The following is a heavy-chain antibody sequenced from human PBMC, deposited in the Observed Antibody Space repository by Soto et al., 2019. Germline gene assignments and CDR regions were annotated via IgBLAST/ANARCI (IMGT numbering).Heavy chain of an antibody. CDR3: ARDPRITIFGVVSPTPFDY. V-gene: IGHV3-7*03. J-gene: IGHJ4*02. D-gene: IGHD3-3*01. CDR2: IKQDGSEK. Sequence: GSLRLSCAASGFTFSSYWMSWVRQAPGKGLEWVANIKQDGSEKYYVDSVKGRFTISRDNAKNSLYLQMNSLRAEDTAVYDCARDPRITIFGVVSPTPFDYWSQGTLVSVSS. CDR1: GFTFSSYW.